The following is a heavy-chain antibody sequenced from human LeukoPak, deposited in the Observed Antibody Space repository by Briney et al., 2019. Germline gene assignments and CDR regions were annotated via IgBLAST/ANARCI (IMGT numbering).Heavy chain of an antibody. V-gene: IGHV3-7*01. CDR1: GFTFSNYY. CDR3: ARDREVGATIHDY. Sequence: TGGSLRLSCAASGFTFSNYYMSWVRQAPGKGLEWVANIKQDGSDKSYVDSVKGRFTISRDNAENSLYLQMNSLRAEDTAVYFCARDREVGATIHDYWGQGTLVTVSS. J-gene: IGHJ4*02. D-gene: IGHD1-26*01. CDR2: IKQDGSDK.